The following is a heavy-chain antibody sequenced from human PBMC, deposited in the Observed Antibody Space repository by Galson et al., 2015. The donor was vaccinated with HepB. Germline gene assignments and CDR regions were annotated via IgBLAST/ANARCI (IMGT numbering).Heavy chain of an antibody. CDR3: ARALSGWLFVEFDY. CDR2: IYYSGST. CDR1: GGSISSSSYY. D-gene: IGHD3-22*01. J-gene: IGHJ4*02. Sequence: LSLTCTVSGGSISSSSYYWGWIRQPPGKGLEWIGSIYYSGSTYYNPSLKSRVTISVDTSKNQFSLKLSSVTAADTAVYYCARALSGWLFVEFDYWGQGTLVTVSS. V-gene: IGHV4-39*01.